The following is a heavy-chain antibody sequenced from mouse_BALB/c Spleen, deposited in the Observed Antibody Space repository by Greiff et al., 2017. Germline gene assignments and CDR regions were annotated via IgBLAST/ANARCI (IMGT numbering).Heavy chain of an antibody. Sequence: EVKLVESGPSLVKPSQTLSLTCSVTGDSITSGYWNWIRKFPGNKLEYMGYISYSGSTYYNPSLKSRISITRDTSKNQYYLQLNSVTTEDTATYYCARSLRLPSWFAYWGQGTLVTVSA. J-gene: IGHJ3*01. V-gene: IGHV3-8*02. CDR3: ARSLRLPSWFAY. D-gene: IGHD1-2*01. CDR1: GDSITSGY. CDR2: ISYSGST.